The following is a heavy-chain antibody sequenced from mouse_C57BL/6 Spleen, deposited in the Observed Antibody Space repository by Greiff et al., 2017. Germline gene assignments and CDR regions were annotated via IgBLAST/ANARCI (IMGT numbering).Heavy chain of an antibody. CDR1: GYAFSSSW. V-gene: IGHV1-82*01. Sequence: QVQLQQSGPELVKPGASVKISCKASGYAFSSSWMNWVKQRPGKGLEWIGRIYPGDGDTNYNGKFKGKATLTADKSSSTAYMQLRSLTSEDSAVYFCAGGYYGYDPFYAMDYWGQGTSVTVSS. CDR3: AGGYYGYDPFYAMDY. D-gene: IGHD2-2*01. CDR2: IYPGDGDT. J-gene: IGHJ4*01.